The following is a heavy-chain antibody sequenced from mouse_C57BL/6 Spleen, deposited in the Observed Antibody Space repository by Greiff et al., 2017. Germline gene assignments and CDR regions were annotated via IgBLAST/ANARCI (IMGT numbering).Heavy chain of an antibody. D-gene: IGHD2-4*01. J-gene: IGHJ2*01. CDR3: ERKRGDYDYEGY. CDR1: GYTFTSYW. V-gene: IGHV1-50*01. CDR2: IDPSASCT. Sequence: QVQLQQPGAELVKPGASVTLSCKASGYTFTSYWMQWVKQRPGQGLEWIGAIDPSASCTNYNQKFKGKATLTVDTSSSTAYMQLSSLTAEDSAVYYCERKRGDYDYEGYWGQGTTRTVAS.